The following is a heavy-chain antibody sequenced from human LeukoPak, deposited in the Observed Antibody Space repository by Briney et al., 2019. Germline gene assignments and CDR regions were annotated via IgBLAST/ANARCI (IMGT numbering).Heavy chain of an antibody. CDR1: GDSINYYY. CDR2: IYTIGIT. CDR3: ARWQGIATAHNYYYYGLDV. V-gene: IGHV4-4*07. Sequence: SETLSLTCTVSGDSINYYYWSWIRQPAGKGLEWIGRIYTIGITNYNPSLKSRVTMSADTYKNQFSLKLSSVTAAATAIYYCARWQGIATAHNYYYYGLDVWGQGTTVTVSS. J-gene: IGHJ6*02. D-gene: IGHD6-13*01.